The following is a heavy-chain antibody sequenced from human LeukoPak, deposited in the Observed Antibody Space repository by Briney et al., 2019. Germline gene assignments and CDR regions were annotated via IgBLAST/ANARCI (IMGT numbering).Heavy chain of an antibody. CDR1: GYTLTELS. Sequence: ASVKVSCKVSGYTLTELSMHWVRQAPGKGLEWMGGFDPEDGETIYAQKFQGRVTMTEDTSTVTAYMELSSLGSEDTAVYYCATSIVGAKTEWYYFDYWGQGTLVTVSS. CDR2: FDPEDGET. D-gene: IGHD1-26*01. J-gene: IGHJ4*02. CDR3: ATSIVGAKTEWYYFDY. V-gene: IGHV1-24*01.